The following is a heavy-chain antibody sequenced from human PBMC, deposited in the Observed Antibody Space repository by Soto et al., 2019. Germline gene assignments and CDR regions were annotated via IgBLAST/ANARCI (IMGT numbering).Heavy chain of an antibody. CDR3: ARENYGDYYFDY. CDR1: GFTFGSHS. Sequence: GGSLRLSCVASGFTFGSHSMHWVRQAPGKGLEWVAVISYDGSNKYYADSVKGRFTISRDNSKNTLYLQVNSLRAEDTAVYFCARENYGDYYFDYWGQGTLVTVSS. D-gene: IGHD4-17*01. CDR2: ISYDGSNK. V-gene: IGHV3-30*03. J-gene: IGHJ4*02.